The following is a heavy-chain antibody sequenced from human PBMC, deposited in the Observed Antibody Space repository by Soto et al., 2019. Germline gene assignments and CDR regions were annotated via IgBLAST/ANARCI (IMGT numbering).Heavy chain of an antibody. V-gene: IGHV1-8*01. D-gene: IGHD4-17*01. Sequence: GASVKVSCKASGYTFTSYDINWVRQATGQGLEWMGWMNPNSGNTGYAQKFQGRVTMTRNTSTSTAYMELSSLRSEDTAVYYCARVRGTTATYYYMDVWGKGTTVTVSS. CDR1: GYTFTSYD. CDR2: MNPNSGNT. J-gene: IGHJ6*03. CDR3: ARVRGTTATYYYMDV.